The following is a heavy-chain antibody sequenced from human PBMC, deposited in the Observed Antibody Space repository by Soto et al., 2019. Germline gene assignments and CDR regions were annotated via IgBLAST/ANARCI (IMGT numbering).Heavy chain of an antibody. CDR3: AREGCSGGSCYEDRGFDY. V-gene: IGHV1-69*12. CDR1: GGTFSSYA. Sequence: QVQLVQSGAEVKKPGSSVKVSCKASGGTFSSYAISWVRQAPGQGLEWMGGIIPIFGTANYAQKFQGRVTITADESTSTDYRELSSLRSEDTAVYYCAREGCSGGSCYEDRGFDYWGQGTLVTVSS. J-gene: IGHJ4*02. CDR2: IIPIFGTA. D-gene: IGHD2-15*01.